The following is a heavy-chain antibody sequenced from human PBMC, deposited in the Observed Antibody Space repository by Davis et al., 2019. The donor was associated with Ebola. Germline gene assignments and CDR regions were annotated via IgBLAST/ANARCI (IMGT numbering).Heavy chain of an antibody. Sequence: GGSLRLSCAASGFTFSSYDMHWVRHATGKGLEWVSAIGTAGDTYYPGSVKGRFTISRENAKNSLYLQMNSLRAGDTAVYYCARVYGDYYYGMDVWGKGTTVTVSS. V-gene: IGHV3-13*01. D-gene: IGHD4-17*01. J-gene: IGHJ6*04. CDR3: ARVYGDYYYGMDV. CDR2: IGTAGDT. CDR1: GFTFSSYD.